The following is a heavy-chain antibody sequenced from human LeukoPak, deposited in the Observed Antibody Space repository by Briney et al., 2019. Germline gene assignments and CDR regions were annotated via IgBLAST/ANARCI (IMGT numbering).Heavy chain of an antibody. J-gene: IGHJ4*02. Sequence: GGSLRLSCTASGFTFRSYWMHWVRQIPGKGLMWVSRISDDGSSASYADSVKGRFTISRDNVRNTLYLQMSSLRAEDSAVYYCARDFDGPRASDYWGQGISVTVSS. CDR1: GFTFRSYW. CDR3: ARDFDGPRASDY. CDR2: ISDDGSSA. V-gene: IGHV3-74*01. D-gene: IGHD4-17*01.